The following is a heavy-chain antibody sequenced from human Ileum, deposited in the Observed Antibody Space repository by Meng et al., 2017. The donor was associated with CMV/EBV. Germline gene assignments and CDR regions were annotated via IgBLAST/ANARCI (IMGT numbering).Heavy chain of an antibody. V-gene: IGHV3-7*01. CDR2: IRQDGSEK. CDR3: ARVPPPRCTEGVCYPYFDY. J-gene: IGHJ4*02. D-gene: IGHD2-8*01. CDR1: GFTFSASW. Sequence: GESLKISCAASGFTFSASWMSWVRQAPGKSLEWVANIRQDGSEKYYVDSVKGRFTISRDNANNSLYLQMNSLRVEDTAVYYCARVPPPRCTEGVCYPYFDYWGQGTLVTVSS.